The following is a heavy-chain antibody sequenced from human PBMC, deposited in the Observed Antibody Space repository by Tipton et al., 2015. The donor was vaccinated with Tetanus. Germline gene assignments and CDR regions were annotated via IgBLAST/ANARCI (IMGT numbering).Heavy chain of an antibody. V-gene: IGHV3-15*07. Sequence: SLRLSCATSGLFFKNAWMNWVRQAPGKGLEWVGRIKSKTDGGTTDHAARVKDRFSNSRDDSKNTLFLQMNSLKTEDAAVFYCTTKGIVGSGSGVGFWGRGTLVTVSS. CDR3: TTKGIVGSGSGVGF. CDR1: GLFFKNAW. D-gene: IGHD1-26*01. J-gene: IGHJ4*02. CDR2: IKSKTDGGTT.